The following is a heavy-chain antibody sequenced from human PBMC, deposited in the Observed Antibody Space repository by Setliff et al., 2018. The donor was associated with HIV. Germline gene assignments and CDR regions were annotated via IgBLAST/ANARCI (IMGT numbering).Heavy chain of an antibody. CDR3: AREAAYYYGSGSYNWFDP. Sequence: ASVKVSCKASGYTFTGYYMHWVRQAPGQGLEWMGRINPNSGGTNYAQKFQGRVTMTRDTSISTAYMEMSRLRSDDTAVYYCAREAAYYYGSGSYNWFDPWGQGTLVTVSS. J-gene: IGHJ5*02. D-gene: IGHD3-10*01. V-gene: IGHV1-2*06. CDR2: INPNSGGT. CDR1: GYTFTGYY.